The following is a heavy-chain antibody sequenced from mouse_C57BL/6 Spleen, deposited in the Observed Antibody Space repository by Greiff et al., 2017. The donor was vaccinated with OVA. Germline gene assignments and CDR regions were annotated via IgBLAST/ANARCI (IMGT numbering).Heavy chain of an antibody. CDR3: ARSEGFITTVVDY. J-gene: IGHJ2*01. CDR2: INPSNGGT. V-gene: IGHV1-53*01. D-gene: IGHD1-1*01. Sequence: QVQLQQPGTELVKPGASVKLSCKASGYTFTSYWMHWVKQRPGQGLEWIGNINPSNGGTNYNEKFKSKATLTVDKSSSTAYMQLSSLSSEDSAVYYCARSEGFITTVVDYWGQGTTLTVSS. CDR1: GYTFTSYW.